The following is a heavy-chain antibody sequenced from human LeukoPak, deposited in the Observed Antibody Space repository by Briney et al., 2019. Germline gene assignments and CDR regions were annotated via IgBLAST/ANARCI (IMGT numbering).Heavy chain of an antibody. Sequence: SQTLSRTCPVSGRSISSASYYWRMIQQPAGMGRVDIGRIYTNGTTNYHPSLKSRVTISVDTSKNQFSLKLSSVTAADTAVYYCARDIMDVWGKGTTVTVSS. CDR1: GRSISSASYY. V-gene: IGHV4-61*02. CDR2: IYTNGTT. J-gene: IGHJ6*04. CDR3: ARDIMDV.